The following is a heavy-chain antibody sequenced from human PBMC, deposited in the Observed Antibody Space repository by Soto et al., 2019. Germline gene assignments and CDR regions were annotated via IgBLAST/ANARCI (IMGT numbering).Heavy chain of an antibody. CDR2: ISGYNGNT. Sequence: QVQLVQSGTEVKKPGASVKVSCKASGYTFTNYGISWVRQAPGQGLEWMGSISGYNGNTNYAQKLQGRVNMTTDTATSSAYMELRSLRSADTAVYYCEIRAGAGYYTLGYWCQGTLVTVSS. J-gene: IGHJ4*02. V-gene: IGHV1-18*01. CDR1: GYTFTNYG. CDR3: EIRAGAGYYTLGY. D-gene: IGHD6-13*01.